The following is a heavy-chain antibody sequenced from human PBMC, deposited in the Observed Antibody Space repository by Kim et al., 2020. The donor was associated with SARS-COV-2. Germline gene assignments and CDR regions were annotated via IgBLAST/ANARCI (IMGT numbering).Heavy chain of an antibody. J-gene: IGHJ3*02. CDR2: IWYDGSNK. D-gene: IGHD3-16*01. CDR1: GFTFSSYG. V-gene: IGHV3-33*01. CDR3: ARDGGLDAFDI. Sequence: GGSLRLSCAASGFTFSSYGMHWVRQAPGKGLEWVAVIWYDGSNKYYADSVKGRFTISRDNSKNTLYLQMNSLRAEDTAVYYCARDGGLDAFDIWGQGTMVTVSS.